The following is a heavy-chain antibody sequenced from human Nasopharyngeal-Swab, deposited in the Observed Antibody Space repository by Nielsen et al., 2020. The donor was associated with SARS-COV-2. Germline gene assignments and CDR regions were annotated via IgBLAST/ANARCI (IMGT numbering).Heavy chain of an antibody. V-gene: IGHV3-23*01. CDR1: GFTFSSYA. CDR2: ISGSGGST. J-gene: IGHJ6*03. D-gene: IGHD5-12*01. CDR3: AREVATIGPNYYYYYYMDV. Sequence: GESLKISCAASGFTFSSYAMSWVRQAPGKGLEWVSAISGSGGSTYYADSVKGRFTISRDNAKNSLYLQMNSLRAEDTAVYYCAREVATIGPNYYYYYYMDVWGKGTTVTVSS.